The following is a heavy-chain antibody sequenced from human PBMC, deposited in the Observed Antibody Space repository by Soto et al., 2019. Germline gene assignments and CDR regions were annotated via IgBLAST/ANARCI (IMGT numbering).Heavy chain of an antibody. V-gene: IGHV4-34*01. CDR3: ARGRITMVRGVIWFDP. D-gene: IGHD3-10*01. J-gene: IGHJ5*02. Sequence: SETLSLTCAVYGGSFSGYYWSWIRQPPGKGLEWIGEINHSGSTNYNPSLKSRVTISVDTSKNQFSLKLSSVTAADTAVYYCARGRITMVRGVIWFDPWGQGTLVTVSS. CDR1: GGSFSGYY. CDR2: INHSGST.